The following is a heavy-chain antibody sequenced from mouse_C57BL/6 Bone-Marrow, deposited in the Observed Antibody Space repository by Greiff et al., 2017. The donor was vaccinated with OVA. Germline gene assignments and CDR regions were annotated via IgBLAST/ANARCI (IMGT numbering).Heavy chain of an antibody. Sequence: SGPGLVKPSQSLSLTCSVTGYSITSGYYWNWIRQFPGNKLEWMGYISYDGSNNYNPSLKNRISITRDTSKNQFFLKLNSVTTEDTATYYCAREGDYFDYWGQGTTLTVSS. CDR1: GYSITSGYY. V-gene: IGHV3-6*01. CDR3: AREGDYFDY. CDR2: ISYDGSN. J-gene: IGHJ2*01.